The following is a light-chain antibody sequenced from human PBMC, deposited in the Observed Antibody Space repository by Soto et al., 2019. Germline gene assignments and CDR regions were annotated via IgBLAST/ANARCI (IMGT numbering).Light chain of an antibody. CDR3: QQYGSSPLT. J-gene: IGKJ4*01. CDR2: GAS. CDR1: QSVSSSY. V-gene: IGKV3-20*01. Sequence: DIVLTQSPGTLSLSPGERATLSCRASQSVSSSYLAWYQQKPGQAPRLLIYGASIRATGIRDRFSGSGSGTDFTLTISRLEPEDFAVYYCQQYGSSPLTFGGGTKVEIK.